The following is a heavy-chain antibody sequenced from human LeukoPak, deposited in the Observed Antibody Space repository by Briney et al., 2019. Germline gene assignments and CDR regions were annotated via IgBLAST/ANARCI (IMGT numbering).Heavy chain of an antibody. J-gene: IGHJ4*02. Sequence: GRSLRLSCAASGFTFSSYGMHWVRQAPGKGLEWVAVIWYDGSNKYYADSVKGRFTISRDNSKNTLYLQMNSPRAEDTAVYYCARLARIAAAGTPWGDYWGQGTLVTVSS. CDR2: IWYDGSNK. CDR3: ARLARIAAAGTPWGDY. V-gene: IGHV3-33*01. D-gene: IGHD6-13*01. CDR1: GFTFSSYG.